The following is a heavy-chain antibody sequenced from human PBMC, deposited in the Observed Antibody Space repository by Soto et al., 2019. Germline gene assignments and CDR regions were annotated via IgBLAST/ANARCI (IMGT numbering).Heavy chain of an antibody. D-gene: IGHD2-2*01. CDR1: GFTFSSYS. CDR3: ARGNPAGHPYYYYGMDV. J-gene: IGHJ6*02. CDR2: ISSSNSTI. Sequence: PGGSLRLSCAASGFTFSSYSMNRVRQAPGKGLEWVSYISSSNSTIYYADSVKGRFTISRDNAKNSLYLQMNSLRDEDTAVYYCARGNPAGHPYYYYGMDVWGQGTTVTVSS. V-gene: IGHV3-48*02.